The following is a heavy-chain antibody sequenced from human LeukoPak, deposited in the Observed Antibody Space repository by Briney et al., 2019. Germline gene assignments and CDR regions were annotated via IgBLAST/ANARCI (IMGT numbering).Heavy chain of an antibody. V-gene: IGHV4-59*01. Sequence: SETLSLTCTVSGASISSYYWSWIRQPPGKGLEWIGYIYYSGSTNYNPSLKSRGTISVDTSKNQFSLKLNSVTAADTAVYFCARLLRSGYSHGFLDYWGQGTLVTVSS. D-gene: IGHD5-18*01. CDR2: IYYSGST. CDR1: GASISSYY. CDR3: ARLLRSGYSHGFLDY. J-gene: IGHJ4*02.